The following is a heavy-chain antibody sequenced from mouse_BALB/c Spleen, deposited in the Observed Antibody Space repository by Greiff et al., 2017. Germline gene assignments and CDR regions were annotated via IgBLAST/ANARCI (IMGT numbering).Heavy chain of an antibody. J-gene: IGHJ3*01. D-gene: IGHD1-1*01. CDR1: GFTFSSYT. V-gene: IGHV5-6-4*01. Sequence: EVMLVESGGGLVKPGGSLKLSCAASGFTFSSYTMSWVRQTPEKRLEWVATISSGGSYTYYPDSVKGRFTISRDNAKNTLYLQMSSLKSEDTAMYYCTRDTLYYGSSSAWFAYWGQGTLVTVSA. CDR3: TRDTLYYGSSSAWFAY. CDR2: ISSGGSYT.